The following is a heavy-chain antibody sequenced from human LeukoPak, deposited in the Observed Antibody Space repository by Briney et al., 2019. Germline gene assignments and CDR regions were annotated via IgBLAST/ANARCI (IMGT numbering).Heavy chain of an antibody. V-gene: IGHV3-48*01. D-gene: IGHD6-6*01. CDR2: IRTSSSTT. Sequence: GGSLRLPCAASGFTFSSYGMNWDRQAPGKGLEWVSYIRTSSSTTYYADSVKGRFTISRDNANSSLYLQMSSLRPEDTAMYYCAREYSSSSGRAFDIWGQGTMVTVSS. CDR1: GFTFSSYG. J-gene: IGHJ3*02. CDR3: AREYSSSSGRAFDI.